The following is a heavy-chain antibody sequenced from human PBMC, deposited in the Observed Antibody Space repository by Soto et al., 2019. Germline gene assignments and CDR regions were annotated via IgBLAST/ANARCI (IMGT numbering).Heavy chain of an antibody. J-gene: IGHJ4*02. CDR3: ARDLAAVPRAFDY. V-gene: IGHV4-59*01. CDR2: VYYTGTT. CDR1: GGSISSYF. Sequence: PSETLSLTCTVSGGSISSYFYIWVRQPPGKGLEWIGSVYYTGTTDYNPSLKSRVTISVDTSKTQFSLHLRAVTAADTAVYYCARDLAAVPRAFDYWGRGTLVTVSS. D-gene: IGHD6-13*01.